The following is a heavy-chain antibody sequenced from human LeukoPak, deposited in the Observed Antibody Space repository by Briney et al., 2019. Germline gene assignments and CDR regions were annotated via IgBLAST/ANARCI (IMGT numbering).Heavy chain of an antibody. D-gene: IGHD2-2*01. V-gene: IGHV1-69*13. CDR1: GGTFSSYA. J-gene: IGHJ4*02. Sequence: SVKVSCKASGGTFSSYAISWVRQAPGQGLEWMGGIIPIFGTANYAQKFQGRVTITADESTSTAYMELSSLRSEDTAVYHCARSRSICSSTSCYFDYWGQGTLVTVSS. CDR2: IIPIFGTA. CDR3: ARSRSICSSTSCYFDY.